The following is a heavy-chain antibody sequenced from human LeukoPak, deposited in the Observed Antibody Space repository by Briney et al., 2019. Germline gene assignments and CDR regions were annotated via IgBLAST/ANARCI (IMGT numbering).Heavy chain of an antibody. Sequence: SQTLSLTCTVSGGSISSGGYYWSWIRQHPGKGLEWIGYIYYSGSTYYNPSLKSRVTISVDTSKNQFSLKLSSVTAADTAVYYCARQDSDIVVVVAATPTGYFDYWGQGTLVTVSS. J-gene: IGHJ4*02. D-gene: IGHD2-15*01. V-gene: IGHV4-31*03. CDR1: GGSISSGGYY. CDR2: IYYSGST. CDR3: ARQDSDIVVVVAATPTGYFDY.